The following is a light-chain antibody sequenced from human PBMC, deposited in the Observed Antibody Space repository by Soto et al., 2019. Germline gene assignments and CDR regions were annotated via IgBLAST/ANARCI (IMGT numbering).Light chain of an antibody. CDR2: DVS. J-gene: IGLJ1*01. Sequence: QSALTQPRSVSGSPGQSVTISCTGTSSDVGNYNFVSWYQQHPGKAPKLMIYDVSERPSGVPDRFSASKSGNTASLTISGLQADDEAEYYCCSYAGGYTYVFGTGTKVTVL. CDR1: SSDVGNYNF. CDR3: CSYAGGYTYV. V-gene: IGLV2-11*01.